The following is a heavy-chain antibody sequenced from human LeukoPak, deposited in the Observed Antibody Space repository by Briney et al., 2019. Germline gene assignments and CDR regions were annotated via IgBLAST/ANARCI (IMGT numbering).Heavy chain of an antibody. CDR1: GFTFSSYW. D-gene: IGHD4-17*01. CDR3: AKDFPLAMTTVTTFDY. Sequence: GGSLKLSCAASGFTFSSYWMSWVRQAPGKGLEWVSAISGSGGSTYYADSVKGRFTISRDNSKNTLYLQMNSLRAEDTAVYYCAKDFPLAMTTVTTFDYWGQGTLVTVSS. CDR2: ISGSGGST. V-gene: IGHV3-23*01. J-gene: IGHJ4*02.